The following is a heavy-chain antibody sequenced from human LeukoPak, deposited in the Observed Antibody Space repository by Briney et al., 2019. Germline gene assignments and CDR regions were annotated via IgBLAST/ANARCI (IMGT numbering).Heavy chain of an antibody. D-gene: IGHD3-22*01. CDR1: GASISTYY. V-gene: IGHV4-59*01. CDR2: IYYSAST. Sequence: PSETLSLTCTVSGASISTYYWSWIRQPPGKGLEWIGYIYYSASTNYNPSLKSRVTISVDTSKNQFSLKLSSVTAADTAVYYCARGVGIYYDSSVSAFDIWGQGTMVTVSS. CDR3: ARGVGIYYDSSVSAFDI. J-gene: IGHJ3*02.